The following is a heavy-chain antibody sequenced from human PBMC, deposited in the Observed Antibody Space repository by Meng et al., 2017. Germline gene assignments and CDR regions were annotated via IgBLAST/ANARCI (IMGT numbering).Heavy chain of an antibody. CDR3: ARALRGYSYGFDY. V-gene: IGHV1-69*13. CDR1: GGTFSSYA. CDR2: IIPIFGTA. J-gene: IGHJ4*02. Sequence: SVKVSCKASGGTFSSYAISWVRQAPGQGLEWMGWIIPIFGTANYAQKFQGRVTITADESTSTAYMELSSLRSEDTAVYYCARALRGYSYGFDYWGQGTLVTVSS. D-gene: IGHD5-18*01.